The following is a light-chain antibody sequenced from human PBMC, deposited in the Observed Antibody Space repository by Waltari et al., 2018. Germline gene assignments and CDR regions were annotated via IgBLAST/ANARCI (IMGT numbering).Light chain of an antibody. V-gene: IGLV3-19*01. Sequence: SSELTQDPAVSVAMGQTVRITCQGDSLRSYYASWYQQRPGQAPILFIYDKNNRPSGVPDRVSGSSSHNTGSLTITGAQAEDEASYYCHSRDASGVAGSFGGGTKLTVL. CDR1: SLRSYY. J-gene: IGLJ2*01. CDR2: DKN. CDR3: HSRDASGVAGS.